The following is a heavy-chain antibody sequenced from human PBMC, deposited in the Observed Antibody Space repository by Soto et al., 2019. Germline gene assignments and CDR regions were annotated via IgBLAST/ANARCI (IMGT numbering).Heavy chain of an antibody. CDR1: GSSISGFY. Sequence: SEILSIACPVSGSSISGFYWSWIRKSAVKGLEWIGRIYATGTTDYNPSLKSRVMMSVDTSKKQFSLKLRSVSAADAAIYYCVRDGTKTLRDWFDPWGQGTSVTVSS. CDR2: IYATGTT. V-gene: IGHV4-4*07. CDR3: VRDGTKTLRDWFDP. J-gene: IGHJ5*02. D-gene: IGHD1-1*01.